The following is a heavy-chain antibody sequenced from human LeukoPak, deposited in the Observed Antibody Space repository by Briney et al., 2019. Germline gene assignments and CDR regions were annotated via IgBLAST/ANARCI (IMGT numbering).Heavy chain of an antibody. Sequence: GGSLRLSCAASGFTFSSYAKHWVRQAPGKGLEWVAVISYDGSNKYYADSVKGRFTISRDNSKNTLYLQMNSLRAEDTAVYYCARDDPRLRYDYWGQGTLVTVSS. J-gene: IGHJ4*02. CDR2: ISYDGSNK. CDR1: GFTFSSYA. CDR3: ARDDPRLRYDY. V-gene: IGHV3-30-3*01. D-gene: IGHD4-17*01.